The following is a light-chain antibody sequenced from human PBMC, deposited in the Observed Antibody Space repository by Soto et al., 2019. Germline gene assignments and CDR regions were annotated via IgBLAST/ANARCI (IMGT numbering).Light chain of an antibody. V-gene: IGLV5-45*03. CDR3: MIWHSSASV. J-gene: IGLJ1*01. Sequence: QLVLTQPSSLSASPGASASLTCTLRSGINVGTYRIYWYQQKPGSPPQYLLRYKSDSDKQQGSGVPSRFSGFKDASANAGILLISGLQSEDEADYYCMIWHSSASVFGTGTKLTVL. CDR1: SGINVGTYR. CDR2: YKSDSDK.